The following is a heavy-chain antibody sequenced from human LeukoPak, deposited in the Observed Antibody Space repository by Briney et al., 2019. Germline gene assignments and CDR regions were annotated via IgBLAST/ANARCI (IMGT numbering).Heavy chain of an antibody. CDR1: GGSISSSSYY. CDR2: IYYSGST. J-gene: IGHJ5*02. V-gene: IGHV4-39*01. Sequence: SETLSLTCTVSGGSISSSSYYWGWIRQPPGKGLEWIGSIYYSGSTYYNPSLKSRVTISVDTSKNQFSLKLCSVTAADTAVYYCARSLVRRGNWFDPWGQGTLVTVSS. CDR3: ARSLVRRGNWFDP. D-gene: IGHD2-2*01.